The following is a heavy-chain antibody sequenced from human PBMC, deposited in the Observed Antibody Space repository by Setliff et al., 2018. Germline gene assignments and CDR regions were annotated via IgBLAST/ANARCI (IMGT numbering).Heavy chain of an antibody. CDR3: ARHPHYDSSGYRDY. Sequence: PSETLSLTFTVSGGSISSGSYYWSWIRQPAGKGLEWIGRIYTSGSTNYNPSLKSRVTISVDTSKNQFSLKLSSVTAADTAVYYCARHPHYDSSGYRDYWGQGTLVTVSS. CDR2: IYTSGST. CDR1: GGSISSGSYY. J-gene: IGHJ4*02. V-gene: IGHV4-61*02. D-gene: IGHD3-22*01.